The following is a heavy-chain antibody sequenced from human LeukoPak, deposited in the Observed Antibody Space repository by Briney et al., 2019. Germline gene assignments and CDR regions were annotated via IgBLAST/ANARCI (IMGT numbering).Heavy chain of an antibody. CDR2: ISGSGGST. D-gene: IGHD3-3*01. V-gene: IGHV3-23*01. Sequence: GGSLRLSCAASGFTFSSYAMSWFRQAPGKGLEWVSSISGSGGSTYYADSVKGRFTISRDNSKNTLYLQMNSLRAEDTAVYYCAKALRVVIEGIDYWGQGTLVTVSS. CDR1: GFTFSSYA. J-gene: IGHJ4*02. CDR3: AKALRVVIEGIDY.